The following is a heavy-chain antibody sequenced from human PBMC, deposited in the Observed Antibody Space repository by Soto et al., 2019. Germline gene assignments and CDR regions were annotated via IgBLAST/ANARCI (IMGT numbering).Heavy chain of an antibody. J-gene: IGHJ6*02. Sequence: PSETLSLTCTVSSGSISSGDSYWSWIRQPPGKGLEWIGYMYYSGTTYYNPSLKSRVSFSVDTSKNQFSLKLTSVTAADTAVYYCARDEKKSDFYSGMDVWGQGTTVTVSS. V-gene: IGHV4-30-4*01. CDR1: SGSISSGDSY. CDR3: ARDEKKSDFYSGMDV. CDR2: MYYSGTT.